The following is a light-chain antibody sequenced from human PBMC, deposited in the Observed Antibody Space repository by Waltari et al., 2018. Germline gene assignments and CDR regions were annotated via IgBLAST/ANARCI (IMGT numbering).Light chain of an antibody. J-gene: IGKJ1*01. Sequence: DIQMTQSPSSLSASAGHRVTITCRASQGISTYLNWYQQKPGKAPKRLIYAASSLESGVPSRFSGSGSGTDFTLTISSLQPEDFATYYCLQYNSNPWTFGQGTKVEIK. V-gene: IGKV1-17*01. CDR3: LQYNSNPWT. CDR2: AAS. CDR1: QGISTY.